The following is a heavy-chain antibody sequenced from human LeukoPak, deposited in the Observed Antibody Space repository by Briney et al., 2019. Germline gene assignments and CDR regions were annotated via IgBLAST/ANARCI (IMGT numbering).Heavy chain of an antibody. V-gene: IGHV4-59*12. CDR1: GGSISSYY. Sequence: SETLSLTCTVSGGSISSYYWSWIRQPPGKGLEWIGYIYYSGSTNYNPSLKSRVTISVDTSKNQFSLKLSSVTAADTAVYYCARDSYTSASTGYWGQGTLVTVSS. J-gene: IGHJ4*02. CDR2: IYYSGST. D-gene: IGHD1-14*01. CDR3: ARDSYTSASTGY.